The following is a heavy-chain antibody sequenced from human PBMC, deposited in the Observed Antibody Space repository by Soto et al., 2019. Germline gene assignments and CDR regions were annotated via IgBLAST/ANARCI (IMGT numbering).Heavy chain of an antibody. CDR1: GGAFSGHY. J-gene: IGHJ6*02. CDR2: INHSGST. Sequence: PSETLSLTCAVYGGAFSGHYWSWIRQPPGKGLEWIGEINHSGSTNYNPSLKSRVTISVDTSKNQFSLKLSSVTAADTAVYYCARGNDFWSGLTPYAYTEMDVWGQGTTLTVSS. D-gene: IGHD3-3*01. CDR3: ARGNDFWSGLTPYAYTEMDV. V-gene: IGHV4-34*01.